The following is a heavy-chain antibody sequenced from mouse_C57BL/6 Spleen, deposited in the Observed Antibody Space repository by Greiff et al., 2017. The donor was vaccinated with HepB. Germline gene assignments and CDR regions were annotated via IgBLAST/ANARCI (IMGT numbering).Heavy chain of an antibody. V-gene: IGHV3-6*01. D-gene: IGHD2-4*01. CDR1: GYSITSGYY. CDR2: ISYDGSN. Sequence: EVQLVESGPGLVKPSQSLSLTCSVTGYSITSGYYWNWIRQFPGNKLEWMGYISYDGSNNYNPSLKNRISITRDTSKNQFFLKLNSVTTEDTATYYCARGDYDEGDWYFDVWGTGTTVTVSS. J-gene: IGHJ1*03. CDR3: ARGDYDEGDWYFDV.